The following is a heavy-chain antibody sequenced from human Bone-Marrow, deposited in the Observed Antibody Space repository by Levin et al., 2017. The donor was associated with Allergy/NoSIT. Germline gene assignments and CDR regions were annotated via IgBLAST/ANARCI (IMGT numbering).Heavy chain of an antibody. D-gene: IGHD3-9*01. J-gene: IGHJ4*02. Sequence: GGSLRLSCKGSGYSFTSYWIGWVRQMPGKGLEWMGIIYPGDSDTRYSPSFQGQVTISADKSISTAYLQWSSLKASDTAMYYCARLPTYYDTHFDYWGQGTLVTVSS. CDR3: ARLPTYYDTHFDY. CDR1: GYSFTSYW. CDR2: IYPGDSDT. V-gene: IGHV5-51*01.